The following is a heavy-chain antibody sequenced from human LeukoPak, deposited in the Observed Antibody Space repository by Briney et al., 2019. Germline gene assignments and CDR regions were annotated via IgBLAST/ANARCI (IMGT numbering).Heavy chain of an antibody. Sequence: GGSLRLSCAASGFTFSSYGMHWVRQAPGKGLEWVAFIRYDGSNKYYADSVKGRFTISRDNSKNTLYLQMNSLRAEDTAVYYCAKPLGCSSTSCYGFDPWGQGTLVTVSS. J-gene: IGHJ5*02. CDR1: GFTFSSYG. V-gene: IGHV3-30*02. D-gene: IGHD2-2*01. CDR2: IRYDGSNK. CDR3: AKPLGCSSTSCYGFDP.